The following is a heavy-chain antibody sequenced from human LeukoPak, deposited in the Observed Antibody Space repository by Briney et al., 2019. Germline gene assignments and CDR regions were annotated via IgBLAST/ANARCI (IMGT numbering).Heavy chain of an antibody. J-gene: IGHJ4*02. CDR2: MNPNSGNT. Sequence: ASVKVSCKASGYTFTSYDINWVRQAPGQGLEWMGWMNPNSGNTGYAQKFQGRVTMTRNTSISTAYMELSSLRSEDTAVYYCARVRRYYYDSSGYSKNYFDYWGQGTLVTVSS. D-gene: IGHD3-22*01. V-gene: IGHV1-8*01. CDR3: ARVRRYYYDSSGYSKNYFDY. CDR1: GYTFTSYD.